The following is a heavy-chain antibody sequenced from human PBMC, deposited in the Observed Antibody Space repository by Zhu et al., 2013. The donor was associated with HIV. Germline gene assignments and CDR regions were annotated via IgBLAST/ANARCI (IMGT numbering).Heavy chain of an antibody. CDR2: IIPIFGTA. J-gene: IGHJ4*02. Sequence: QVQLVQSGAEVKKPGSSVKVSCKASGGTFSSYAISWVRQAPGQGLEWMGGIIPIFGTANYAQKFQGRVTITADKSTSTAYMELSSLRSEDTAVYYCASNRIPNYYDSSGYYYVDYWGQGTLVTVSS. CDR1: GGTFSSYA. D-gene: IGHD3-22*01. V-gene: IGHV1-69*06. CDR3: ASNRIPNYYDSSGYYYVDY.